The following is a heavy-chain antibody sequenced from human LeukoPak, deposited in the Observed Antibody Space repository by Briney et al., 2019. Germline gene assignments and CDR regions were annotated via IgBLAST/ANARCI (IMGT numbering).Heavy chain of an antibody. CDR1: GFTFSSYA. Sequence: SGGSLRLSCAASGFTFSSYAMSWVRQAPGMGLEWVSAISGSGGSTYYADSVKGRFTISRDNSKNTLYLQMNSLRAEDTAVYYCAAKKGATDYWGQGTLVTVSS. CDR2: ISGSGGST. CDR3: AAKKGATDY. D-gene: IGHD1-26*01. V-gene: IGHV3-23*01. J-gene: IGHJ4*02.